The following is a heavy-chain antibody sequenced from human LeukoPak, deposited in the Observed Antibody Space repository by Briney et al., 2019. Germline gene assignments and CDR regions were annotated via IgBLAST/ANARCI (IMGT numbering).Heavy chain of an antibody. J-gene: IGHJ6*02. CDR3: ARSPPLYYGSGSYYYYYGMDV. CDR2: IYYSGST. CDR1: GASISSGGYY. Sequence: SQTLSLTCTVSGASISSGGYYWSWIRQHPGKGLEWIGYIYYSGSTYYNPSLKSRVTISVDTSKNQFSLKLSSVTAADTAVYYCARSPPLYYGSGSYYYYYGMDVWGQGTTVTVSS. V-gene: IGHV4-31*03. D-gene: IGHD3-10*01.